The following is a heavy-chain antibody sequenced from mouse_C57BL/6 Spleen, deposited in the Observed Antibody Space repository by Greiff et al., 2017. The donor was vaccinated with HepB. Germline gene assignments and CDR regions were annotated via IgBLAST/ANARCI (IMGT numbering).Heavy chain of an antibody. D-gene: IGHD2-4*01. Sequence: QVQLQQSGAELVKPGASVKMSCKASGYTFTTYPIEWMKQNHGKSLEWIGNFHPYNDDTKYNEKFKGKATLTVEKSSSTVYLELGRLTSDDSAVYYCSRRSYYDYDGGPWFAYWGQGTLVTVSA. J-gene: IGHJ3*01. CDR3: SRRSYYDYDGGPWFAY. CDR2: FHPYNDDT. CDR1: GYTFTTYP. V-gene: IGHV1-47*01.